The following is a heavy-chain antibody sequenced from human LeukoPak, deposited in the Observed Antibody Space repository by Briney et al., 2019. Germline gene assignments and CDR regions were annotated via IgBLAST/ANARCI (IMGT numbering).Heavy chain of an antibody. V-gene: IGHV4-34*01. D-gene: IGHD2-15*01. CDR3: ARIMQTPWGMDV. CDR1: GGSFSGYY. J-gene: IGHJ6*02. Sequence: SETLSLTCAVYGGSFSGYYWSWIRQPPGKGLEWIGEINHSGSTNYNPSLKSRVTISVDTSKNHFSLRVSSVTAADTAVYYCARIMQTPWGMDVWGQGTTVTVSS. CDR2: INHSGST.